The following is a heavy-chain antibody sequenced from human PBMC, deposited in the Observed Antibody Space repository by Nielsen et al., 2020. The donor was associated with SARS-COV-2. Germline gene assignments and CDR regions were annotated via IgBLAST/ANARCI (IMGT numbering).Heavy chain of an antibody. V-gene: IGHV3-53*05. CDR3: AREGYSYGYPDY. J-gene: IGHJ4*02. Sequence: GESLKISCAASGFTVSSNYMSWVRQAPGKGLEWVSVIYSGGSTYYADSVKGRFTISRDNSKNTLYLQMNSLRAEDTAVYYCAREGYSYGYPDYWGQGTLVTVSS. CDR2: IYSGGST. CDR1: GFTVSSNY. D-gene: IGHD5-18*01.